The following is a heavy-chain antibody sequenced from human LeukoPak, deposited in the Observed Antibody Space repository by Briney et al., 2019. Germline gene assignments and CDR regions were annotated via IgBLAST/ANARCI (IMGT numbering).Heavy chain of an antibody. CDR2: INSEGSST. CDR3: ARGNYYGMDV. V-gene: IGHV3-74*01. J-gene: IGHJ6*02. CDR1: GFTVSSNY. Sequence: GGSLRLSCAASGFTVSSNYMSWVRQAPGKGLVWVSRINSEGSSTSYADSVKGRFTISRDNAKNTLYLQMNTLRAEDTAVYYCARGNYYGMDVWGQGTTVTVSS.